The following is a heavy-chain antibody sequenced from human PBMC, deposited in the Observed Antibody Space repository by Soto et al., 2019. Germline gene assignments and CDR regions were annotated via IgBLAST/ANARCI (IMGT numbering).Heavy chain of an antibody. J-gene: IGHJ4*02. CDR2: IIPIFGTA. CDR3: ASRGGGVVHYDY. V-gene: IGHV1-69*01. D-gene: IGHD3-3*01. CDR1: GGTFSSYA. Sequence: QVQLVQSGAEVKKPWSSVNVSCKASGGTFSSYAISGVRQAPGQGLEWMGGIIPIFGTANYAQKFQGRVTITADESTSTAYMELSSLRSEDTAVYYCASRGGGVVHYDYWGQGTLVTVSS.